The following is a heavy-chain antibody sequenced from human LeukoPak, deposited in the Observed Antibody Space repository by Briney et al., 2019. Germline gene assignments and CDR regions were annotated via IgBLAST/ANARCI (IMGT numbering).Heavy chain of an antibody. CDR1: GYTFSGYG. Sequence: ASVKVSCKASGYTFSGYGISWVRQAPGQGLEWMGWISAYNGNTNYAQKLQGRVTMTTDTSTSTAYMELGSLRSDDTAVYYCARGRDYYGSGSFVDVWGQGTTVTVSS. CDR2: ISAYNGNT. J-gene: IGHJ6*02. D-gene: IGHD3-10*01. CDR3: ARGRDYYGSGSFVDV. V-gene: IGHV1-18*01.